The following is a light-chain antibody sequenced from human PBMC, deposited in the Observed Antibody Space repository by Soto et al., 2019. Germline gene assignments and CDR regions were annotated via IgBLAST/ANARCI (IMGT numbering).Light chain of an antibody. CDR2: DAS. V-gene: IGKV1-33*01. CDR1: QDISNY. J-gene: IGKJ3*01. Sequence: DIQMTQSPSSLSASVGDRVTITCQASQDISNYFNWYQQKPGKAPKLLIYDASNLETGVPSRFSGSGSGTAFTLTISSLLPPDIATFYCQQYYNIFTFGPLTKVDIK. CDR3: QQYYNIFT.